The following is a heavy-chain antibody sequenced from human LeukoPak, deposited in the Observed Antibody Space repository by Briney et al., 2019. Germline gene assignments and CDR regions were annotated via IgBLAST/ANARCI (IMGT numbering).Heavy chain of an antibody. J-gene: IGHJ4*02. CDR2: IYYSGST. V-gene: IGHV4-39*01. CDR3: ARHEVGIAVALPEIWYFDY. D-gene: IGHD6-19*01. CDR1: GGSISSYY. Sequence: PSETLSLTCTVSGGSISSYYWGWIRQPPGKGLEWIGSIYYSGSTYYNPSLKSRVTISVDTSKNQFSLKLSSVTAADTAVYYCARHEVGIAVALPEIWYFDYWGQGTLVTVSS.